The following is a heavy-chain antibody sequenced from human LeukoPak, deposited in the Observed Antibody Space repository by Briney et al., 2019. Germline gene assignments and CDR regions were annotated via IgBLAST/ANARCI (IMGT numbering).Heavy chain of an antibody. V-gene: IGHV3-7*01. D-gene: IGHD6-13*01. Sequence: PGGSLRLSCAASGFTFSNYWMTWVRQTPGKGLEWVANIKQDGSDKHYVDSVKGRFTISRDNAKSSVCLQMNSLSAEDTAIYYCARLTVFSSSWLAYYMDVWGKGTTVTVSS. CDR1: GFTFSNYW. CDR2: IKQDGSDK. CDR3: ARLTVFSSSWLAYYMDV. J-gene: IGHJ6*03.